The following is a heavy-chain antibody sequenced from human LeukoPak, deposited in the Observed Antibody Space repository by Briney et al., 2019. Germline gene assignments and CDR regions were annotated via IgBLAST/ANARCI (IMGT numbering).Heavy chain of an antibody. Sequence: SETLSLTCSVSGGSITGYSWSWIRHTPATGLEWVGYIYYNGGTHSNPSPNRRLSMSVDTPNKQFSLNLRSGTAADTAVYYCVRGPYGSSISSWFYPWGQGQLITVTA. V-gene: IGHV4-59*01. CDR2: IYYNGGT. CDR1: GGSITGYS. J-gene: IGHJ5*02. D-gene: IGHD3-10*01. CDR3: VRGPYGSSISSWFYP.